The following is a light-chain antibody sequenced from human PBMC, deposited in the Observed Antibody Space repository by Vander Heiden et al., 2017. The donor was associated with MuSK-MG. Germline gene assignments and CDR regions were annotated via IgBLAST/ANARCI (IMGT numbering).Light chain of an antibody. CDR2: AKN. CDR3: NSRDSSANHLV. V-gene: IGLV3-19*01. Sequence: SSELTQDPAVSVALGQTVRITCQGDSLRNYYASWYQQKPGQAPILVIYAKNIRPSGIPERFSGSNSGTTASLTITGAQAEDEADYYYNSRDSSANHLVFGGGTKLTVL. CDR1: SLRNYY. J-gene: IGLJ3*02.